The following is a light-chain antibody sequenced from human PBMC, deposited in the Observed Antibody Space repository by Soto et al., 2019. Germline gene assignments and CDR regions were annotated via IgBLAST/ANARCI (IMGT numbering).Light chain of an antibody. Sequence: EIVLTQSPGTLSLSPGERATLSCRASHSVSSSYLAWYQQKPGQAPRLLIYGASSRATGIPDRFSGSGSGKDFTLTISRLEPEDFAVYYCQQYGSLLTFGGGTKVEIK. J-gene: IGKJ4*01. CDR3: QQYGSLLT. V-gene: IGKV3-20*01. CDR2: GAS. CDR1: HSVSSSY.